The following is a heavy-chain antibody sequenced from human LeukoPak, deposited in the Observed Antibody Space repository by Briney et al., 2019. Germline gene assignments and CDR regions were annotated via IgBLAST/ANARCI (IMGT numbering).Heavy chain of an antibody. CDR2: IYYSGST. CDR1: GGSISSSSYY. J-gene: IGHJ3*01. Sequence: SETLSLTCTVSGGSISSSSYYWGWIRQPPGKGLEWIGSIYYSGSTYYNPSLKSRVTISVDTSKNQFSLKLSSVTAADTAVYYCARVDSSSRAFDVWGQGTMVTVSS. CDR3: ARVDSSSRAFDV. V-gene: IGHV4-39*01. D-gene: IGHD3-22*01.